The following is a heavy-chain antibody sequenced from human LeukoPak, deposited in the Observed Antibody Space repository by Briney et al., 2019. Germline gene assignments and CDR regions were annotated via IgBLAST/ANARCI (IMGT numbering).Heavy chain of an antibody. CDR1: GFTFSSYA. CDR3: ARDTAMVTNYFDY. CDR2: ISYDGRNK. V-gene: IGHV3-30*04. D-gene: IGHD5-18*01. J-gene: IGHJ4*02. Sequence: PGRSLRLSCAASGFTFSSYAMRWVRQAPGKGLEWVAVISYDGRNKYYADSVKGRFTISRDNSTNTLYLQMNSLRAEDTAVYYCARDTAMVTNYFDYWGQGTLVTVSS.